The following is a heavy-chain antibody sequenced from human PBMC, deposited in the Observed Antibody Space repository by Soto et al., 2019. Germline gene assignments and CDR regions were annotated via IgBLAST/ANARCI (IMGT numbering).Heavy chain of an antibody. Sequence: EVQLVESGGGLVQPGGSLKLSCAASGFTFSDSAMHWVRQASGKGLEWVGRIRSTANNYATAYAASVKGRFTISRDDSQNTAYLQMNSLKTEDTAVYYCTRHSIDCWGQGTLVTVSS. J-gene: IGHJ4*02. V-gene: IGHV3-73*01. CDR1: GFTFSDSA. CDR2: IRSTANNYAT. CDR3: TRHSIDC.